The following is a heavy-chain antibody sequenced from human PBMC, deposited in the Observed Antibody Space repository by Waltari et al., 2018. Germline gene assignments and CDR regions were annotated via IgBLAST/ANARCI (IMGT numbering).Heavy chain of an antibody. CDR1: GGSISRYY. V-gene: IGHV4-59*01. J-gene: IGHJ6*02. D-gene: IGHD2-2*01. CDR3: ARAIGYCSSTSCYADYYYGMDV. CDR2: IYYSGST. Sequence: QVQLQESGPGLVKPSETLSLTCTVSGGSISRYYWSWIRQPPGKGLEWIGYIYYSGSTNYNPSLKSRVTISVDTSKNQFSLKLSSVTAADTAVYYCARAIGYCSSTSCYADYYYGMDVWGQGTTVTVSS.